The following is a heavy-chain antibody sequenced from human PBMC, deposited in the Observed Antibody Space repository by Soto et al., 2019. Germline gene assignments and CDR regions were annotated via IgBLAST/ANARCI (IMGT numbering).Heavy chain of an antibody. V-gene: IGHV1-3*01. CDR2: INAGNGNT. Sequence: WASVQVSRKASGHTFTSYAVHYVRQPPGQRLEWMGWINAGNGNTKYSQKFQGRATITRDTSASTAYMELSSLRSEDTAVYNCARDGYNEGDAFDIWGQGTMVTVSS. CDR1: GHTFTSYA. J-gene: IGHJ3*02. D-gene: IGHD5-12*01. CDR3: ARDGYNEGDAFDI.